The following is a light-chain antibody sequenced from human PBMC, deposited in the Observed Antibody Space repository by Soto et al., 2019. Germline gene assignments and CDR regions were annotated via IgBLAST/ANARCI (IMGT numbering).Light chain of an antibody. V-gene: IGLV2-14*01. CDR1: GSDVGGYDY. Sequence: QSALTQPASVSGSPGQSITIPCTGTGSDVGGYDYVSWYQHHPGKAPKVMIYEVTNRPSGVSNRFSGSKSGNTASLTISGLLAEDEADYYCSSYTSSSTYVFGTGTKVTVL. CDR3: SSYTSSSTYV. CDR2: EVT. J-gene: IGLJ1*01.